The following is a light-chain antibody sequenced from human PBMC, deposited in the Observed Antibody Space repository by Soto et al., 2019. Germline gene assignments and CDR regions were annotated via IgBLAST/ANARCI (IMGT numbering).Light chain of an antibody. Sequence: QSVLTQPRSVSGSPGQTVTISCTGTSSDVGAYKSVSWYQQLPGKAPKLIIFDVTTRPSGVPDRFSGSKSGNTASLTISGLQAEDEGDYSCCSYAGRDRFLAFGGGTKVTVL. CDR1: SSDVGAYKS. CDR3: CSYAGRDRFLA. J-gene: IGLJ2*01. V-gene: IGLV2-11*01. CDR2: DVT.